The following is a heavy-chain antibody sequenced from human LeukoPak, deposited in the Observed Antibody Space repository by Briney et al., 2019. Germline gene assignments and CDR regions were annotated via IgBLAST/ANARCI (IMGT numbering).Heavy chain of an antibody. Sequence: GGSLRLSCAASGFTFSSYWMSWVRQAPGKGLEWVSVIYSGGSTYYADSVKGRFTISRDNSKNTLYLQMNSLRAEDTAVYYCARAQYYDILTGYWGDNWFDPWGQGTLVTVSS. V-gene: IGHV3-66*01. CDR3: ARAQYYDILTGYWGDNWFDP. CDR1: GFTFSSYW. D-gene: IGHD3-9*01. CDR2: IYSGGST. J-gene: IGHJ5*02.